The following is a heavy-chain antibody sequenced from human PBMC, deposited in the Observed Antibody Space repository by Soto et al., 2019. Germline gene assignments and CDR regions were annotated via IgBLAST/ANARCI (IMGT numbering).Heavy chain of an antibody. CDR2: ISWNSGSI. J-gene: IGHJ5*02. V-gene: IGHV3-9*01. CDR3: AKDNCSGGSCYPGGWFDP. D-gene: IGHD2-15*01. Sequence: GGSLRLSCAASGFTFDDYAMHWVRQAPGKGLEWVSGISWNSGSIGYADSVKGRFTISRDNAKNSLYLQMNSLRAEDTALYYCAKDNCSGGSCYPGGWFDPWGQGTLVTVSS. CDR1: GFTFDDYA.